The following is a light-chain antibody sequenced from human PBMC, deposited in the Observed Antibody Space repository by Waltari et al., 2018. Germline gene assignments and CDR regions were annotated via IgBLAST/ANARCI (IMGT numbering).Light chain of an antibody. CDR2: KDS. CDR3: QSADNSNTYVI. V-gene: IGLV3-25*03. Sequence: SYELTQPPSVSVSPGQTARITCSENAFPKQYGYWYQPKPGQAPVLVIYKDSERPSGIPERFSGSSAGTTVTLTISGVQAEDEADYYCQSADNSNTYVIFGGGTKLTVL. J-gene: IGLJ2*01. CDR1: AFPKQY.